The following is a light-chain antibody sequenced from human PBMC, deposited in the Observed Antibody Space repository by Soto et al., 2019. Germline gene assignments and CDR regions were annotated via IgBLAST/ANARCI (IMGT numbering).Light chain of an antibody. Sequence: EIVLTQSPASLSLSPGERATLSCRASQSVSSHLAWFQQRPGQAPRLLIYGASNRATGIPARFGGSGSGTNFPLTISCLEPEDFAVYYCQQRSNWPPVLTFGGGTKVEIK. V-gene: IGKV3-11*01. CDR3: QQRSNWPPVLT. CDR1: QSVSSH. CDR2: GAS. J-gene: IGKJ4*01.